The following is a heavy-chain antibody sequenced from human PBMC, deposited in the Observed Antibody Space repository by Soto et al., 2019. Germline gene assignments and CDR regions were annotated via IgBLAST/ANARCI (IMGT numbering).Heavy chain of an antibody. CDR1: GFSFSNHW. CDR2: IKTDGSYT. CDR3: VRSPDI. Sequence: GGSLRLSCAACGFSFSNHWMHWVRQAPGKGLVWVSRIKTDGSYTNYADSVKGRFTISRDNAKNTLYLQMNSLRADDTAVYYCVRSPDIWGQGTMVTVSS. V-gene: IGHV3-74*01. J-gene: IGHJ3*02.